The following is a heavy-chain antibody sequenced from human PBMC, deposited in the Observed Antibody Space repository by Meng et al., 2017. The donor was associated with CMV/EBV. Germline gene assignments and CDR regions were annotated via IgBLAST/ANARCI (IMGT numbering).Heavy chain of an antibody. CDR2: IKQDRSEK. V-gene: IGHV3-7*01. Sequence: GESLKISCAASGFTFSSYWMSWVRQAPGKGLEWVANIKQDRSEKYYVDSVKGRFTISRDNAKNSLYLQMNSLRAEDTAVYYCARALRFLESYDAFDIWGQGTMVTVSS. CDR1: GFTFSSYW. J-gene: IGHJ3*02. CDR3: ARALRFLESYDAFDI. D-gene: IGHD3-3*01.